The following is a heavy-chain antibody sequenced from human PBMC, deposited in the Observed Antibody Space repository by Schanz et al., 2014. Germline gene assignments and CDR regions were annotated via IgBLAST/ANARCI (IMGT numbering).Heavy chain of an antibody. Sequence: VQLQQWGAGLLKPSETLSLTCDVYGGSFSGYFWSWIRQPPGKGLEWIGEINHSGNNYYNPSLKSRVTISVDTSKNQFSLKLPSVTAAGTAVYYCATNMVQGTISDAFDIWGQGTMVTVSS. J-gene: IGHJ3*02. CDR1: GGSFSGYF. CDR2: INHSGNN. V-gene: IGHV4-34*02. CDR3: ATNMVQGTISDAFDI. D-gene: IGHD3-10*01.